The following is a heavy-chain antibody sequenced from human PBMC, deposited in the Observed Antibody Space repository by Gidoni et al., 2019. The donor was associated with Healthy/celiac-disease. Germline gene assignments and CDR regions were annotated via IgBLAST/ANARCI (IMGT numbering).Heavy chain of an antibody. CDR3: AREELDCSGGSCYSGWFDP. CDR1: GDSVSSNSAA. V-gene: IGHV6-1*01. D-gene: IGHD2-15*01. Sequence: QVQLQQSGPGLVQPSQTLSLTCAISGDSVSSNSAAWNWIRQSPSRGLEWLGRTYYRSKWYNDYAVSVKSRITINPDTSKNQFSLQLNSVTPEDTAVYYCAREELDCSGGSCYSGWFDPWGQGTLVTVSS. J-gene: IGHJ5*02. CDR2: TYYRSKWYN.